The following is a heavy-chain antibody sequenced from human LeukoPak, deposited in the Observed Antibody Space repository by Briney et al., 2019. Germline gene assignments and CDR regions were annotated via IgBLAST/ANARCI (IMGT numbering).Heavy chain of an antibody. J-gene: IGHJ4*02. D-gene: IGHD3-22*01. Sequence: PGGSLRLSCAASGFTFDDYAMHWVRQAPGKGLEWVSGISWNSGSIGYADPVKGRFTISRDNAKNSLYLQMNSLRAEDKALYYCAKGAGITMMEGIDYWGQGTLVTVSS. CDR2: ISWNSGSI. V-gene: IGHV3-9*01. CDR3: AKGAGITMMEGIDY. CDR1: GFTFDDYA.